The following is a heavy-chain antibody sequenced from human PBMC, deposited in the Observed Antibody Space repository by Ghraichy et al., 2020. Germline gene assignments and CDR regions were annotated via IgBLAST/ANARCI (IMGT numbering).Heavy chain of an antibody. D-gene: IGHD3-9*01. CDR1: GITLSNYA. J-gene: IGHJ4*02. CDR3: AKGRLPGGVDWTLDY. Sequence: GESLNISCAASGITLSNYAINWVRQAPGKGLEWVFGISDSGGRTYYVDSLKARFTISRDNSKDTVYLQMNSLRVEDTAVYYCAKGRLPGGVDWTLDYWGQRPLVTVSS. V-gene: IGHV3-23*01. CDR2: ISDSGGRT.